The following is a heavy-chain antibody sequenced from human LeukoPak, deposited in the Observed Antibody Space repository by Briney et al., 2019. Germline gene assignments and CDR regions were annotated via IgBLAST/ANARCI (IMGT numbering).Heavy chain of an antibody. J-gene: IGHJ5*02. CDR2: IKTDGGEK. D-gene: IGHD3-9*01. Sequence: GGSLRLSCEASGFTFSSYWMSWVRQAPGKGLEWVANIKTDGGEKYYVDSVKGRFTISRDNAKNSLYLQMNSLRAEDTAVYYCARDYTGYFPWGQGTLVIVSS. V-gene: IGHV3-7*03. CDR1: GFTFSSYW. CDR3: ARDYTGYFP.